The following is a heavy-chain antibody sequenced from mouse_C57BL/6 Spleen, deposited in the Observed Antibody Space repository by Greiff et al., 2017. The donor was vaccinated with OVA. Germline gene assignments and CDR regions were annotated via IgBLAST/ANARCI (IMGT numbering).Heavy chain of an antibody. V-gene: IGHV1-82*01. CDR3: ARGGNLDY. CDR2: IYPGDGDT. Sequence: QVQLQQSGPELVKPGASVKISCKASGYAFSSSWMNWVKQRPGKGLEWIGRIYPGDGDTNYNGKFKGKATLTADKSSSTAYMQLSSLTSEDSAVYFCARGGNLDYWGQGTTLTVSS. J-gene: IGHJ2*01. CDR1: GYAFSSSW. D-gene: IGHD2-1*01.